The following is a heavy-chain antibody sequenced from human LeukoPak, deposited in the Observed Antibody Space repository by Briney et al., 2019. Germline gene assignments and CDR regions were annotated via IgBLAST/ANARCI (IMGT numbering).Heavy chain of an antibody. V-gene: IGHV3-74*03. Sequence: GGSLRLSCAASGSTFSSYWMHWVRQTPGEGLVWVSRIDSDGSTTTYADSVKGRFTISRDNAKNTLYLQMTSLRAEDTAVYYCARKIVGATSSFDSWGQGTLVTVSS. CDR2: IDSDGSTT. D-gene: IGHD1-26*01. CDR3: ARKIVGATSSFDS. CDR1: GSTFSSYW. J-gene: IGHJ4*02.